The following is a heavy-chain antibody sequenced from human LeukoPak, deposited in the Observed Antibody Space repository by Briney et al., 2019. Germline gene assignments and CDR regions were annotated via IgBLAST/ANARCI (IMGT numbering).Heavy chain of an antibody. CDR1: GGSINSYY. CDR2: IYYSEST. Sequence: SETLSLTCTVSGGSINSYYWSWIRQPPGKGLEWIGYIYYSESTNYNPSLKSRLTISVDTSNNKFSLKLTSLTAADTAVYYCVRHLSAGRPAFDIWGQGTMVTVSS. CDR3: VRHLSAGRPAFDI. J-gene: IGHJ3*02. D-gene: IGHD2-15*01. V-gene: IGHV4-59*08.